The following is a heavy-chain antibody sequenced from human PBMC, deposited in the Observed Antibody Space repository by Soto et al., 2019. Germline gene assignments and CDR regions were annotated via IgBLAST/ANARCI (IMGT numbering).Heavy chain of an antibody. CDR1: GFTFSSYA. Sequence: WGSLRLSCAASGFTFSSYAMSWVRQAPGKGLEWVSAISGSGGSTYYADSVKGRFTISRDNSKNTLYLQMNSLRAEDTAVYYCAKDGRVGDYDFWSGYYASDYFDYWGQGTLVTVSS. V-gene: IGHV3-23*01. J-gene: IGHJ4*02. CDR2: ISGSGGST. D-gene: IGHD3-3*01. CDR3: AKDGRVGDYDFWSGYYASDYFDY.